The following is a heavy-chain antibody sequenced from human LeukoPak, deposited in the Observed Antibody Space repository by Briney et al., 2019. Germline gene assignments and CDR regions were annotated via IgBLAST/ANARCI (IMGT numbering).Heavy chain of an antibody. J-gene: IGHJ4*02. CDR1: GGSVSDYY. V-gene: IGHV4-59*02. CDR2: IYHTGST. Sequence: PSETLSFTCTISGGSVSDYYWSWIRQSPGKGLEWIGYIYHTGSTSYSPSLKSRVTIPADTSQNQFSLKLSSVTAADTAVYYCASRKLGNDYWGQGTLVTVSS. D-gene: IGHD7-27*01. CDR3: ASRKLGNDY.